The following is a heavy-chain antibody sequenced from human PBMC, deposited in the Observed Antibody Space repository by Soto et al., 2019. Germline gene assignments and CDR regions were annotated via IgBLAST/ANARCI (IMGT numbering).Heavy chain of an antibody. CDR3: ARDVRTTVSGSVDY. CDR2: ISSGGSTI. J-gene: IGHJ4*02. D-gene: IGHD4-17*01. CDR1: GFTFSSYS. Sequence: PGESLKISCAASGFTFSSYSMNWVRQAPGKGLEWVSYISSGGSTIYYADSVKGRFTISRDNAQNSLYLQMNSLRDEDTAVYYCARDVRTTVSGSVDYWGQGTLVTVSS. V-gene: IGHV3-48*02.